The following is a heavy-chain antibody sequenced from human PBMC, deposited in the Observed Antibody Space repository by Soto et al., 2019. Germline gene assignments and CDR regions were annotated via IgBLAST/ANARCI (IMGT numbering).Heavy chain of an antibody. J-gene: IGHJ3*02. CDR3: ARDIVVVVAHRWGVAASDT. CDR2: IIPILGIA. D-gene: IGHD2-15*01. Sequence: QVQLVQSGAEVKKPGSSVKVSCKASGGTFSSYTISWVRQAPGQGLEWMGRIIPILGIANYAQKFQGRVTITADKSTSTAYMELSSLRSEDTAVYYCARDIVVVVAHRWGVAASDTWGKGSMVTFSS. CDR1: GGTFSSYT. V-gene: IGHV1-69*08.